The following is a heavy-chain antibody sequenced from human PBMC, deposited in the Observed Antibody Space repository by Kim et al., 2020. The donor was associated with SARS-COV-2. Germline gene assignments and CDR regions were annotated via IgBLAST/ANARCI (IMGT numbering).Heavy chain of an antibody. D-gene: IGHD6-13*01. CDR3: ARNGGITSAPDY. J-gene: IGHJ4*02. V-gene: IGHV5-51*01. Sequence: RYSPSFQGPVTISAEKSVNTAYLQWSSLRASDTAIYFCARNGGITSAPDYWGQGTLVTVSS.